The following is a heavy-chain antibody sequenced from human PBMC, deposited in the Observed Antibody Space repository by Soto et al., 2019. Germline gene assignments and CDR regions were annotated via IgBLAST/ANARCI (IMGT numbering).Heavy chain of an antibody. CDR1: GYSFTSYW. V-gene: IGHV5-51*01. J-gene: IGHJ6*04. D-gene: IGHD2-15*01. Sequence: GESLKISCKGSGYSFTSYWIGWVRQMPGKGLEWMGIIYPGDSDTRYSPSFQGQVTISAAKSISTAYLQWISLKASDTAMYYCARQTVAPTPHYYAMEVWGKGTTVTVSS. CDR3: ARQTVAPTPHYYAMEV. CDR2: IYPGDSDT.